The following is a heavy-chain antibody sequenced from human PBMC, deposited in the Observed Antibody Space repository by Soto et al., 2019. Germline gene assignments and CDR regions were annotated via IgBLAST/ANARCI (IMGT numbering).Heavy chain of an antibody. CDR2: IGTAGDT. Sequence: GGSLRLSCAASGFTFSSYDMHWVRQATGKGLEWVSAIGTAGDTYYPGSVKGRFTISRENAKNSLYLQMNSLRAGDTAVYYCARGLKLVRQWNHFDPWGQGTLVTVSS. D-gene: IGHD1-26*01. CDR1: GFTFSSYD. J-gene: IGHJ5*02. CDR3: ARGLKLVRQWNHFDP. V-gene: IGHV3-13*01.